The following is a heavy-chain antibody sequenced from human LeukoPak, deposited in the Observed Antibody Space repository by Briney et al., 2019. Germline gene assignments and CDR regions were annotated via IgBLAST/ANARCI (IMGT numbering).Heavy chain of an antibody. J-gene: IGHJ5*02. CDR2: IIPVFGTS. V-gene: IGHV1-69*13. CDR3: ARVTGGRYCSTTSCYMRGWFDP. CDR1: GGTFSSYA. Sequence: SVKVSCKASGGTFSSYAISWVRQAPGQGLEWMGGIIPVFGTSNYAQKFQGRVTITADESTRTAYMELSSLRSEDTAVYYCARVTGGRYCSTTSCYMRGWFDPWGQGTLVTVSS. D-gene: IGHD2-2*02.